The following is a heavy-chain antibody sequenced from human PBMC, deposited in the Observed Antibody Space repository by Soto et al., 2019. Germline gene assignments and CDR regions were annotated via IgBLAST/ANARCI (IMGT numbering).Heavy chain of an antibody. Sequence: QVQLVESGGGVVQPGRSLRLSSAASGFTFSSYAMHWVREAPGKGLEWVAVISYDGSNKYYADSVKGRFTISRDNSKNTLYLQMNSLRAEDTAVYYCARALVCVPATAIPCRHYYYYGMDVWGQGTTVTVSS. CDR3: ARALVCVPATAIPCRHYYYYGMDV. D-gene: IGHD2-2*02. CDR1: GFTFSSYA. V-gene: IGHV3-30-3*01. J-gene: IGHJ6*02. CDR2: ISYDGSNK.